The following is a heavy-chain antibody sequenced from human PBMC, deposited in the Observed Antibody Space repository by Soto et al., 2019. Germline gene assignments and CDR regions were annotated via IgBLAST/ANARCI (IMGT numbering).Heavy chain of an antibody. CDR3: ARDHVDIVATRNFDY. D-gene: IGHD5-12*01. CDR2: INPSGGST. J-gene: IGHJ4*02. Sequence: GASVKVSCKASGYTFTSYYMHWVRQAPAQGLEWMGIINPSGGSTSYAQKCQGRVTMTRDTSTSTVYMELSSLRSEDTAVYYCARDHVDIVATRNFDYWGQGTLVTVSS. CDR1: GYTFTSYY. V-gene: IGHV1-46*01.